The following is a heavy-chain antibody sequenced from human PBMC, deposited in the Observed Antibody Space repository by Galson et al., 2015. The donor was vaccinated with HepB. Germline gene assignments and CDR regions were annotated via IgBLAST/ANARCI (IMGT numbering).Heavy chain of an antibody. V-gene: IGHV1-18*01. CDR3: ARAYRESVAAKEGYFQH. CDR1: GYTFTSYG. CDR2: ISAYNGNT. J-gene: IGHJ1*01. D-gene: IGHD6-19*01. Sequence: SVKVSCKASGYTFTSYGISWVRQAPGQGLEWMGWISAYNGNTNYAQKLQGRVTMTTDTSTSTAYMELRSLRSDDTAVYYCARAYRESVAAKEGYFQHWGQGTLVTASS.